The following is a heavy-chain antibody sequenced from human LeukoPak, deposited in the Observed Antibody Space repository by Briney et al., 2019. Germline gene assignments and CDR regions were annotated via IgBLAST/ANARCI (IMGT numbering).Heavy chain of an antibody. D-gene: IGHD3-9*01. Sequence: GGSLRLSCAASGFTFSSYGMHWVRQAPGKGLEWVAVISYDGSNKYYADSVKGRFTISRDNSKNTLYLQMNSLRAEDTAVYYCAKVQRYFDWLPFDYWGQGTLVTVSS. CDR3: AKVQRYFDWLPFDY. J-gene: IGHJ4*02. CDR2: ISYDGSNK. V-gene: IGHV3-30*18. CDR1: GFTFSSYG.